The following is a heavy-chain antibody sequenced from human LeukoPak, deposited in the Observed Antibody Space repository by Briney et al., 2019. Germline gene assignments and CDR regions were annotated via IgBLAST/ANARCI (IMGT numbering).Heavy chain of an antibody. D-gene: IGHD2-2*01. CDR3: ARGLGYCTSTTCLLPFDY. V-gene: IGHV3-53*01. J-gene: IGHJ4*02. CDR2: IYSGGST. CDR1: GFTVSTYY. Sequence: GGSLRLSCAASGFTVSTYYMTWVRQAPGKGLECVSVIYSGGSTYYADSVKGRFTVSRDNSKNTLYLQMNSLRAEDTATYYCARGLGYCTSTTCLLPFDYWGQGTLVTVS.